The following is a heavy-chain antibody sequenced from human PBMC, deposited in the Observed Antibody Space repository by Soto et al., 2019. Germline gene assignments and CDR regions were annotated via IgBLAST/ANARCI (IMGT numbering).Heavy chain of an antibody. J-gene: IGHJ4*02. Sequence: GASVKVSCKASGGTFSSYAISWVRQAPGQGLEWMGGIIPIFGTANYAQKFQGRVTITADESTSTAYMELSSLRSEDTAVYYCARGSDRGYYYDSSGFDYWGQGTLVTVS. CDR1: GGTFSSYA. CDR2: IIPIFGTA. D-gene: IGHD3-22*01. CDR3: ARGSDRGYYYDSSGFDY. V-gene: IGHV1-69*13.